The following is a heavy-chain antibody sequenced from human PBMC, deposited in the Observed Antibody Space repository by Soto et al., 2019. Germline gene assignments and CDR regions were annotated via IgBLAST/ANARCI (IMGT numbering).Heavy chain of an antibody. D-gene: IGHD1-26*01. J-gene: IGHJ6*01. Sequence: QVQLQESGPGLVRPSETLSLTCTVSGGSISEFYWSWIRQPAGKGMEWIGSIYGSGRLSASGTTTHNPSRKSRITMSVDMSKNRASLTRTSVAAADTAGYYFARGGGRDRRSRDYYDGMDGWGPGPTVTVSS. CDR1: GGSISEFY. CDR2: IYGSGRLSASGTT. V-gene: IGHV4-4*07. CDR3: ARGGGRDRRSRDYYDGMDG.